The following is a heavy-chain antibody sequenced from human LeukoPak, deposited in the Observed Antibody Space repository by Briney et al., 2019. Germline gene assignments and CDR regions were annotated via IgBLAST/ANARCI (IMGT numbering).Heavy chain of an antibody. CDR2: ISSSSSYI. Sequence: PGGSLRLSCAASGFTFSSHSMNWVRQAPGKGLEWVSSISSSSSYIYYADSVKGRFTISRDNAKNSLYLQMNSLRAEDTAVYYCARFITVIDYTPYYGMDVWGQGTTVTVSS. CDR1: GFTFSSHS. D-gene: IGHD4-11*01. CDR3: ARFITVIDYTPYYGMDV. J-gene: IGHJ6*02. V-gene: IGHV3-21*01.